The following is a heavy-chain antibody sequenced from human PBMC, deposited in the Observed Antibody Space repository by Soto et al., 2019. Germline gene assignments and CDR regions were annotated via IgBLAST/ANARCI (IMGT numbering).Heavy chain of an antibody. CDR3: ARDLGAPHGYYGMDV. CDR1: GYTFAGYY. CDR2: INPNSGDT. D-gene: IGHD3-16*01. Sequence: QVQLVQSGAEVKKPGASVKVSCKASGYTFAGYYMHWVRQAPGQGLEWMGWINPNSGDTNYAQNFQGWVTMTRDTSINTAYMELSRMRSDDTAVYYCARDLGAPHGYYGMDVWGQGTTVTVSS. V-gene: IGHV1-2*04. J-gene: IGHJ6*02.